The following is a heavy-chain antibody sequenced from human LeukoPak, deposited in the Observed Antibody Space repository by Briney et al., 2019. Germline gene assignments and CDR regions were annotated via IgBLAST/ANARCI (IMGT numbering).Heavy chain of an antibody. V-gene: IGHV7-4-1*02. D-gene: IGHD3-22*01. Sequence: ASVKVSCKASGYTFTSYATNWVRQAPGQGLEWMGWVNANTGNATYAQGFTGRFVFSLDTSVSTAYLQISSLKAEDTAVYYCARRIYSSGYYWELYYYYGMDVWGQGTTVTVSS. CDR3: ARRIYSSGYYWELYYYYGMDV. J-gene: IGHJ6*02. CDR2: VNANTGNA. CDR1: GYTFTSYA.